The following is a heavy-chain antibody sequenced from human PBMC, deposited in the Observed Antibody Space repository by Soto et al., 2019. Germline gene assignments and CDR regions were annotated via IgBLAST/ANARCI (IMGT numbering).Heavy chain of an antibody. V-gene: IGHV3-23*01. CDR2: ISGSGGGGTT. CDR1: GFTFSDSA. CDR3: ARESEDLTSNFDY. J-gene: IGHJ4*02. Sequence: EVQLLESGGGLAQPGGSLRLSCAASGFTFSDSAMSWVRQAPGKGLEWVSGISGSGGGGTTYYADSVKGRFTISRDNSKNSVYLDMNSLSAEDTAVYYCARESEDLTSNFDYWGQGTLVTVSS.